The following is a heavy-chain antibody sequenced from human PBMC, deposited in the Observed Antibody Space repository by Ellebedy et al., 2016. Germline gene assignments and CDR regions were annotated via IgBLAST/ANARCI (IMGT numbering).Heavy chain of an antibody. CDR3: AKDLVDGYNFCIFDY. V-gene: IGHV3-23*01. J-gene: IGHJ4*02. D-gene: IGHD5-24*01. Sequence: GGSLRLSCAASGFTFSSYAMSWVRQAPGKGLEWVSAISGSGGSTYYADSVKGRFTISRDNSKNTLYLQMNSLRAEDTAVYYCAKDLVDGYNFCIFDYWGQGTLVTVSS. CDR2: ISGSGGST. CDR1: GFTFSSYA.